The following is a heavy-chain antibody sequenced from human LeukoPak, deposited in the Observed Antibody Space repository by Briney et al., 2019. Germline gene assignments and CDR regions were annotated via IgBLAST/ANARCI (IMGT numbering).Heavy chain of an antibody. J-gene: IGHJ5*02. D-gene: IGHD6-13*01. Sequence: GASVKVSCKASGYTFTGAYIHWVRQAPGQGLEWMGWISAYNDNTNCAQKLQGRVTMTTDTSTSTAYMELRSLRSDDTAVYYCARDRAAAGTSGWFDPWGQGTLVTVSS. CDR1: GYTFTGAY. CDR2: ISAYNDNT. CDR3: ARDRAAAGTSGWFDP. V-gene: IGHV1-18*04.